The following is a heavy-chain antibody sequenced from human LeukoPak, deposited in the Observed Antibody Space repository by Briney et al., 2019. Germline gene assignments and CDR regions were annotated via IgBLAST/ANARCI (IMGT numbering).Heavy chain of an antibody. V-gene: IGHV4-39*01. CDR3: ARYCSGGSCYSTSFDY. Sequence: SETLSLTCTVSGGSISSSSHYWGWIRQPPGKGLEWIGGIYSRGSTYYSPSLKSRVTISVDTSKNQFSLKLSSVTAADTAVYYCARYCSGGSCYSTSFDYWGQGTLVTVSS. D-gene: IGHD2-15*01. J-gene: IGHJ4*02. CDR1: GGSISSSSHY. CDR2: IYSRGST.